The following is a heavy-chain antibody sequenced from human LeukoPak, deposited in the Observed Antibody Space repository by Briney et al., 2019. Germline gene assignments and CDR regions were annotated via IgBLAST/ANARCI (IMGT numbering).Heavy chain of an antibody. CDR1: GFTFSTYS. Sequence: PGGSLRLSCAASGFTFSTYSMIWVRQAPGKGLERVSSITSKSSYTYYADSVTGRFTVSRDNAKNLLYLQMNSLRAEDTAVYYCARALSTSGFYFDYWGQGTLVTVSS. D-gene: IGHD6-6*01. CDR3: ARALSTSGFYFDY. CDR2: ITSKSSYT. J-gene: IGHJ4*02. V-gene: IGHV3-21*01.